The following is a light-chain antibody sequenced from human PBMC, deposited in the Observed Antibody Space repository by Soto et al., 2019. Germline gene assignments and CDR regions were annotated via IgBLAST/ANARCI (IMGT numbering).Light chain of an antibody. CDR1: SSSIGAGYE. J-gene: IGLJ1*01. CDR3: QSYDKRLTAYV. V-gene: IGLV1-40*01. Sequence: QSVLPQRPSVSGAPGQRFTISFSGTSSSIGAGYEVHWYHQLPGTAPKLVVSGNGNRPSGVPDRLSASKSGTSASLAITGLQAEDEGHYYCQSYDKRLTAYVFGTGTKVTVL. CDR2: GNG.